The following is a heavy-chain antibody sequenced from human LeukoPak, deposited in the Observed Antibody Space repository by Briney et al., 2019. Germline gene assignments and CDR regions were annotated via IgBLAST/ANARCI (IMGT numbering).Heavy chain of an antibody. CDR3: ARAGRADGDYHYFDY. CDR1: GVIFNNFA. Sequence: PGESLRLSCAASGVIFNNFAFHWVRQAPGKGLEWVAAVSYDGSNKYYADSVRGRLTISRDNSKNTLYLQMNSLRAVDTAVYYCARAGRADGDYHYFDYWGQGTLVTVSS. J-gene: IGHJ4*02. CDR2: VSYDGSNK. V-gene: IGHV3-30-3*01. D-gene: IGHD4-17*01.